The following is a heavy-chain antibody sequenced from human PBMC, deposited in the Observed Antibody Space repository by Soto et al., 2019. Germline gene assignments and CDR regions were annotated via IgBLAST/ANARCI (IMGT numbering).Heavy chain of an antibody. CDR1: GVTFVDYA. J-gene: IGHJ3*02. V-gene: IGHV3-9*01. CDR2: ISWNSGSI. Sequence: PGGSLRLSCAASGVTFVDYAMHWVRQAPGKGLEWVSGISWNSGSIGYADSVKGRFTISRDNAKNSLYLQMNSLRAEDTALYYCAKVISPRAEYSGYVDAFDIWGQGTMVTVSS. D-gene: IGHD5-12*01. CDR3: AKVISPRAEYSGYVDAFDI.